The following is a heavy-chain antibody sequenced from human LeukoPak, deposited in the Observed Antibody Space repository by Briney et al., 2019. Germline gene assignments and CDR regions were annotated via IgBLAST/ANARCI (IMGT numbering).Heavy chain of an antibody. Sequence: SETLSLTCAVYGGSFSGYYWSWIRQPPGKGLEWIGEINHSGSTNYNPSLKSRVTISVDTSENQFSLKLSSVTAADTAVYYCARGRITIFGVVSIPYYFDYWGQGTLVTVSS. D-gene: IGHD3-3*01. CDR3: ARGRITIFGVVSIPYYFDY. J-gene: IGHJ4*02. CDR1: GGSFSGYY. V-gene: IGHV4-34*01. CDR2: INHSGST.